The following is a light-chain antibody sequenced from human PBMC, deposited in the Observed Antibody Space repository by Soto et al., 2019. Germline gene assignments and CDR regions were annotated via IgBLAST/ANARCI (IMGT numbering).Light chain of an antibody. J-gene: IGKJ1*01. Sequence: DIQMTQSPSSLSASVGDRVTITCRASQSISTYLNWYQQKPGKAPKLLISTASSLQSGVPSRFSGSGSGTDFTLTISSLQPADSATYYCQQSYSTVWTFGQGTKVEIK. CDR3: QQSYSTVWT. CDR1: QSISTY. CDR2: TAS. V-gene: IGKV1-39*01.